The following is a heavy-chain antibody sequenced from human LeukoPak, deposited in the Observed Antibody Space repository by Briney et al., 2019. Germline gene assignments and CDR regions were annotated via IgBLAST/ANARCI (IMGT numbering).Heavy chain of an antibody. D-gene: IGHD6-13*01. CDR1: SGSISTSNYY. V-gene: IGHV4-39*07. CDR3: ARGYSSSWYFNWFDP. Sequence: SETLSLTCTVSSGSISTSNYYWGWVRQPPGKGLEWIGSIYYSGSTYYNPSLKSRVTISVDTSKNQFSLKLSSVTAADTAVYYCARGYSSSWYFNWFDPWGQGTLVTVSS. CDR2: IYYSGST. J-gene: IGHJ5*02.